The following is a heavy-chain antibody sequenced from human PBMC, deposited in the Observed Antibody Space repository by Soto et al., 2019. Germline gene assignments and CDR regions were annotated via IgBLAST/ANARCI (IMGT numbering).Heavy chain of an antibody. V-gene: IGHV3-30*18. J-gene: IGHJ5*02. CDR3: AKDRPVKARSGSLSS. CDR2: ISYDGGNR. Sequence: PGGSLRLSCVVSVFIFSDYGMHWVRQAPGKGLEWVALISYDGGNRYYADPVKGRFTISRDNSKNTLYLQMNSLRAEDTAVYYCAKDRPVKARSGSLSSWGQGTLVTVSS. CDR1: VFIFSDYG. D-gene: IGHD1-26*01.